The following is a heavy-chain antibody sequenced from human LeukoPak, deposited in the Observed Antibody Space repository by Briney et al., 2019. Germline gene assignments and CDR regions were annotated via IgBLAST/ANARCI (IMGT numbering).Heavy chain of an antibody. Sequence: SETLSLTCAVSGGSISSTNWWCWVRQPPGKGLEWIGEIYHSGNTNYNPSLKSRVTISVDKSKNQFSLKLSSVTAADTDVYYCARIEGFNYGGERYFDYWGRGTLVTVSS. CDR1: GGSISSTNW. V-gene: IGHV4-4*02. D-gene: IGHD4/OR15-4a*01. CDR2: IYHSGNT. CDR3: ARIEGFNYGGERYFDY. J-gene: IGHJ4*02.